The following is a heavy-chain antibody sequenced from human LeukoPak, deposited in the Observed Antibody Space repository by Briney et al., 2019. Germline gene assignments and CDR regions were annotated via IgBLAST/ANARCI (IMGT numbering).Heavy chain of an antibody. D-gene: IGHD6-13*01. J-gene: IGHJ4*02. V-gene: IGHV4-61*02. CDR3: ARYDPAAAAGFDY. CDR1: GGSISSGSYS. Sequence: SETLSLTCTVSGGSISSGSYSWSWIRQPAGKGLEWIGRIYTSGSTNYNPSLKSRVTISVDTSKSQFSLKLSSVTAADTAVYYCARYDPAAAAGFDYWGQGTLVTVSS. CDR2: IYTSGST.